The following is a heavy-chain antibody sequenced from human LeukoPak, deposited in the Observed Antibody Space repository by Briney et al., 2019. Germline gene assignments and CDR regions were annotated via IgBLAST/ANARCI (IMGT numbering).Heavy chain of an antibody. Sequence: GGSLRLSCAASGFSFTTYSINWVRQAPGKGLEWVSYISSSSTTIYYADSVKGRFTISRDNAKNSVSLQINSLRAEGTAVYYCARDRVGGRYHYGMDVWGQGTTVTVSS. CDR2: ISSSSTTI. J-gene: IGHJ6*02. CDR3: ARDRVGGRYHYGMDV. CDR1: GFSFTTYS. D-gene: IGHD3-16*02. V-gene: IGHV3-48*04.